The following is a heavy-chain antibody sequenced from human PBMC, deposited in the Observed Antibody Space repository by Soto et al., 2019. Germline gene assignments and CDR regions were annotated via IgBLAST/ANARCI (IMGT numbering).Heavy chain of an antibody. Sequence: EVQLLESGGGLVQPGGSLRLSCAASGFTFGNYVMSWVRQAPGKGLEWVSAIGGTGNNISYADSVTGGFIISRDKSKNTLYRQMNSRPSEDTAVDYCAKVKAARQQWRVYFAYWGPGNRVTVPS. V-gene: IGHV3-23*01. D-gene: IGHD6-25*01. CDR2: IGGTGNNI. CDR3: AKVKAARQQWRVYFAY. J-gene: IGHJ4*02. CDR1: GFTFGNYV.